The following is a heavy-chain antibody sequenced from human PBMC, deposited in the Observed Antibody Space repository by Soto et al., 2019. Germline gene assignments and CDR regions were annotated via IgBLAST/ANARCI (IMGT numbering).Heavy chain of an antibody. CDR2: ISGGAT. Sequence: EVQLLESGGGLVQPGGSLRLSCAASGFTFSSSAMTWVRQPPGKGLEWVSTISGGATHYADSVKGWFTISRDDSRDTLYLKMNSLRAEDTAVYYCVKLGEYYLDHWGQGTLVTVSS. V-gene: IGHV3-23*01. CDR1: GFTFSSSA. CDR3: VKLGEYYLDH. J-gene: IGHJ4*02. D-gene: IGHD3-10*01.